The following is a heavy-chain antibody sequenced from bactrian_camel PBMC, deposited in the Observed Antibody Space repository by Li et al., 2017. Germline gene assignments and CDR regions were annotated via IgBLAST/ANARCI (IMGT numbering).Heavy chain of an antibody. D-gene: IGHD5*01. CDR2: NIDGEGAT. J-gene: IGHJ4*01. Sequence: VQLVESGGGSVQAGGSLTLACVASPYALSSHCLGYFRQSPGKEREGVANIDGEGATTYANSVKGRFTISKDNAKNTLYLQMNSLKPEDTAVYYCAADPSRELWVGYPPYKYWGQGTQVTVS. CDR1: PYALSSHC. V-gene: IGHV3S44*01. CDR3: AADPSRELWVGYPPYKY.